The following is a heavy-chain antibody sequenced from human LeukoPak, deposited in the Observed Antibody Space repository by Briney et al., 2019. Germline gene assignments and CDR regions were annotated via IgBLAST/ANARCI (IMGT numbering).Heavy chain of an antibody. CDR2: ISGTSTYI. V-gene: IGHV3-21*01. Sequence: PGGSLRLSCVTSGFTFSSSTMNWVRQAPGKGLEWVSSISGTSTYICYADSLKGRSTISRDNAKNSLYLQMSSLRAEDTALYYCARGENWFDPWGQGTLVTVSS. CDR3: ARGENWFDP. J-gene: IGHJ5*02. CDR1: GFTFSSST.